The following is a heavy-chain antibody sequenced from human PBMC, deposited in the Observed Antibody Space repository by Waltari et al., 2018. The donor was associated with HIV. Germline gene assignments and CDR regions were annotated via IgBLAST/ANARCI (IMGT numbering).Heavy chain of an antibody. Sequence: QVQLVQSGSELKKSGASVKVSCKASGYTFTSYVLNWVRQAPGHGLEWMGWINANTGNPTDAQGFTGRFVFSLDTSVTTAYLQISSLKAEDTAVYYCARERGYSSSSSDYYYYYMDVWGKGTTVTVSS. V-gene: IGHV7-4-1*02. CDR3: ARERGYSSSSSDYYYYYMDV. D-gene: IGHD6-6*01. J-gene: IGHJ6*03. CDR1: GYTFTSYV. CDR2: INANTGNP.